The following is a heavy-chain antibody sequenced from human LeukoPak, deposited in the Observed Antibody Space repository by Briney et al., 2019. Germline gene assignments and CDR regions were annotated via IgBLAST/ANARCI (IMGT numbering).Heavy chain of an antibody. D-gene: IGHD6-19*01. Sequence: ASVKVSCKTSGYTFCSYGITWVRQSPVQGLEWMGWISADSGNTHYGKKFQGRVTMTKDTSTSTVYMELRSLRSDDTAIYYCARDSYRSGSTDFWGQGTLVTVSS. CDR3: ARDSYRSGSTDF. J-gene: IGHJ4*02. V-gene: IGHV1-18*04. CDR1: GYTFCSYG. CDR2: ISADSGNT.